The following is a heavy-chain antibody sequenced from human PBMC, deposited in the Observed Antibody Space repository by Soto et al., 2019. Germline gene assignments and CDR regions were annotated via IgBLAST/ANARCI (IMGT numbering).Heavy chain of an antibody. J-gene: IGHJ6*02. CDR3: AREGITMVRGVTRAVYYYYGMDV. CDR2: IYYSGST. V-gene: IGHV4-31*03. CDR1: GGSISSGGYY. Sequence: SETLSLTCTVSGGSISSGGYYWSWIRQHPGKGLEWIGYIYYSGSTYYNPSLKSRVTISVDTSKNQFSPKLSSVTAADTAMYYCAREGITMVRGVTRAVYYYYGMDVWGQGTTVTVSS. D-gene: IGHD3-10*01.